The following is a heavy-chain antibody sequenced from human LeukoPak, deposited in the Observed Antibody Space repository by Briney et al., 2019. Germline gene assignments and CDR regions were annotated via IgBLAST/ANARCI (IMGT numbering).Heavy chain of an antibody. CDR2: INPSGGST. CDR3: ARDRYYGSGSYYKPIGY. D-gene: IGHD3-10*01. V-gene: IGHV1-46*01. J-gene: IGHJ4*02. CDR1: GGTFSSYA. Sequence: ASVKVSCKASGGTFSSYAISWVRQAPGQGLEWMGIINPSGGSTSYAQKFQGRVTMTRDTSTSTVYMELSSLRSEDTAVYYCARDRYYGSGSYYKPIGYWGQGTLVTVSS.